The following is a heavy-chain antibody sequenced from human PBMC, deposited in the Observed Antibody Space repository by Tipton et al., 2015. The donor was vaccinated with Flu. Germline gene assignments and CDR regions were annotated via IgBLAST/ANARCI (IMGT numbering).Heavy chain of an antibody. J-gene: IGHJ5*01. CDR3: ARESPGGDWFDS. CDR2: TNLNTGGS. CDR1: GYTFIAHY. V-gene: IGHV1-2*02. Sequence: QLVQSGAELKKPGASVKVSCQASGYTFIAHYIHWVRQAPGQGLEWMGWTNLNTGGSYYADNFQGRVSVTIDTSIITAHMELRRLSSDDTAVYYCARESPGGDWFDSWGQGTLVTVSS. D-gene: IGHD3-10*01.